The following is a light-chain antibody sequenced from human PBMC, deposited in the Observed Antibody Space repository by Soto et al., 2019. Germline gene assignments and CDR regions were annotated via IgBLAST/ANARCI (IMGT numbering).Light chain of an antibody. V-gene: IGKV3-15*01. CDR2: GAS. CDR1: QTINNN. CDR3: QQYDKWPWT. Sequence: DIVMTQSPATLSMSPGERATLSCRASQTINNNLAWNQQKPGQAPRLLIYGASTRATGIPDRFSGSGSGTEFTLTISSLQSEDVAVYYCQQYDKWPWTFGQGTKVEIK. J-gene: IGKJ1*01.